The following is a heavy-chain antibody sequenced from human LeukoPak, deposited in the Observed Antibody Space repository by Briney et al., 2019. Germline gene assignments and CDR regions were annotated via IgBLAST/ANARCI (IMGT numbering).Heavy chain of an antibody. Sequence: GGSLRLSCAASGFTFSSYAMSWVRQAPGKGLEWVSAISCSGGSTYYADSVKGRFTISRDNSKNTLYLQMNSLRAEDTAVYYCAKGSKWLLWYFDYWGQGTLVTVSS. CDR2: ISCSGGST. V-gene: IGHV3-23*01. J-gene: IGHJ4*02. CDR3: AKGSKWLLWYFDY. D-gene: IGHD5-12*01. CDR1: GFTFSSYA.